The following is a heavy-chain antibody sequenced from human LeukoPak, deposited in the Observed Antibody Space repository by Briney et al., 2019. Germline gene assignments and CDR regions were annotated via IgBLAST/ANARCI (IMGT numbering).Heavy chain of an antibody. J-gene: IGHJ4*02. CDR1: GFTFSSYA. V-gene: IGHV3-23*01. Sequence: GGSLRLSCAASGFTFSSYAMSWVRQAPGKGLEWVSGISGSGGTTYYADSVKGRFTISRDNSKNSLSLQVSSLRAEDTAVYYCAKTNGYYSDWGQGTLVTVPS. CDR2: ISGSGGTT. CDR3: AKTNGYYSD. D-gene: IGHD3-22*01.